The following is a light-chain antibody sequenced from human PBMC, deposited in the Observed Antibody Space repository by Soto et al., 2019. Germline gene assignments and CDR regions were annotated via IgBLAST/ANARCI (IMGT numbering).Light chain of an antibody. CDR3: AAWDDSLSGVV. Sequence: QSVLTLPPSASGTPGQRVTISCSGSSSNIGSNGANWYQQLPGTAPKLLMYSNNHRPSEVPDRFSGSKSGTSASLAISGLQSEDEADYYCAAWDDSLSGVVFAGGTKLTVL. CDR1: SSNIGSNG. J-gene: IGLJ3*02. CDR2: SNN. V-gene: IGLV1-44*01.